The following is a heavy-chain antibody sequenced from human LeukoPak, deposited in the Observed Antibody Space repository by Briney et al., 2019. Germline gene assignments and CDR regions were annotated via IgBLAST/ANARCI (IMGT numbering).Heavy chain of an antibody. J-gene: IGHJ4*02. D-gene: IGHD3-10*01. CDR3: ARKSASGNYPLDY. CDR1: GFTFSNYA. V-gene: IGHV3-30*04. Sequence: PGGSLRLSCAASGFTFSNYAFHWVRQAPGKGLEWVAIISYDETNKFFGNSVKGRFTISRDNAKNTVFLQMSSLSGEDTALYYCARKSASGNYPLDYWGQGTLVTVSS. CDR2: ISYDETNK.